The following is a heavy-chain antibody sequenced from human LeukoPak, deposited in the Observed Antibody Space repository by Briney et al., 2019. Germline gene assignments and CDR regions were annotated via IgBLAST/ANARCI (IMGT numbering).Heavy chain of an antibody. CDR3: ARDPVYGDYVDY. CDR1: GYTFTSYY. V-gene: IGHV1-2*06. D-gene: IGHD4-17*01. Sequence: ASVKVSCKASGYTFTSYYMHWVRQAPGQGLEWMGRINPNSGGTNYAQKFQGRVTMTRDTSISTAYMELSRLRSDDTAVYYCARDPVYGDYVDYWGQGTLVTVSS. J-gene: IGHJ4*02. CDR2: INPNSGGT.